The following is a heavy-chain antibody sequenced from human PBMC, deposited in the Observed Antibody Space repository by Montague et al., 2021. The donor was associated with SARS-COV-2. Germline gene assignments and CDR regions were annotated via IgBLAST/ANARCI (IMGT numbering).Heavy chain of an antibody. CDR3: ARSWGQWLLWGYYFDY. Sequence: SETLSLTCGVYGGSFGDDHWSWIRQPPGKGLEWIGDIKQSGRAKYNPSLKSRVTISVDTSKNQFSLKLTSVTAADTAVYYCARSWGQWLLWGYYFDYWGQGTLVTVSS. J-gene: IGHJ4*02. CDR1: GGSFGDDH. CDR2: IKQSGRA. V-gene: IGHV4-34*01. D-gene: IGHD6-19*01.